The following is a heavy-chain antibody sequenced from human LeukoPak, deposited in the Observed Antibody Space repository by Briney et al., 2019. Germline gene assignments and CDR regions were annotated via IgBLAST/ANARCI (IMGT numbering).Heavy chain of an antibody. CDR2: IYYSGST. D-gene: IGHD6-19*01. J-gene: IGHJ4*02. CDR3: ARDQGQWLVKYYFDY. V-gene: IGHV4-31*03. CDR1: GGSISSGGYY. Sequence: SETLSLTCTVSGGSISSGGYYWSWIRQHPGKGLEWIGYIYYSGSTYNNPSLKSRVTISVDTSKNQFSLKLSSVTAADTAVYYCARDQGQWLVKYYFDYWGQGTLVTVSS.